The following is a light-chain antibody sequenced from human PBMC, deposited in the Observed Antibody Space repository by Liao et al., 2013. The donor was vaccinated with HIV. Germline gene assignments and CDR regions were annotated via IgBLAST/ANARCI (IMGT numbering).Light chain of an antibody. J-gene: IGLJ3*02. CDR2: QDS. CDR1: KLGDKY. CDR3: QVWDSSSDHWV. Sequence: SYELTQPPSVSVPPGQTASITCSGDKLGDKYACWYQQKPGQSPVVVIYQDSKRPSGIPERFSGSNSGNTATLTISRVEAGDEADYYCQVWDSSSDHWVFGGGTKLTVL. V-gene: IGLV3-1*01.